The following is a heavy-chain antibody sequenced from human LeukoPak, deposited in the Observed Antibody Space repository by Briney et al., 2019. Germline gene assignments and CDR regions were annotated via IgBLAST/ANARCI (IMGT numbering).Heavy chain of an antibody. CDR3: ARAATDSSGYYYVKMGHNWFDP. V-gene: IGHV4-30-4*01. CDR2: IYYSGSP. D-gene: IGHD3-22*01. CDR1: GGSISSGDYY. Sequence: SETLSLTCAVSGGSISSGDYYWSWIRQPPGKGLEWIGYIYYSGSPYYNPSLKSRVTISVDTSKNQFSLKLSSVTAADTAVYYCARAATDSSGYYYVKMGHNWFDPWGQGTLVTVSS. J-gene: IGHJ5*02.